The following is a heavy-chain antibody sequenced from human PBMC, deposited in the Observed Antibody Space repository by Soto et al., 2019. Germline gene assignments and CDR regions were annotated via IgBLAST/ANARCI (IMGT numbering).Heavy chain of an antibody. CDR2: ISAYNDNT. Sequence: QVQLVQSGAEVKKPGASVKVSCKASGYTFTSYGFSWVRQAPGQGLEWMGWISAYNDNTNYGQKFQGTVTMTTDTSTSTAYMELRSLRSDDTAVYYCARDQRYYYDSSGFYRWDHWGQGTLVTVSS. CDR3: ARDQRYYYDSSGFYRWDH. V-gene: IGHV1-18*01. CDR1: GYTFTSYG. D-gene: IGHD3-22*01. J-gene: IGHJ4*02.